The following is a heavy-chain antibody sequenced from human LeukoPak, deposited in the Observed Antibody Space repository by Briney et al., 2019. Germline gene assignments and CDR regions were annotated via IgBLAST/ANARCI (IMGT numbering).Heavy chain of an antibody. J-gene: IGHJ3*02. CDR1: GFTFRSYD. CDR3: AREDMTTVTTRWAFDI. V-gene: IGHV3-13*01. D-gene: IGHD4-17*01. CDR2: IGDAGDA. Sequence: PGGSLRLSCAASGFTFRSYDTHWVRQGRGKGLEWVSAIGDAGDAYYPGSVKGRFTISRENAKNSLYLQMNGLRAGDTAVYYCAREDMTTVTTRWAFDIWGQGSMVTVSS.